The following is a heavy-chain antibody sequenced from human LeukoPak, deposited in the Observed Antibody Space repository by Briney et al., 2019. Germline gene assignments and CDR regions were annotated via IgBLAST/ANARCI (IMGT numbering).Heavy chain of an antibody. J-gene: IGHJ4*02. CDR2: IYPDDSDT. D-gene: IGHD3-22*01. CDR3: AVQGYYDSSGYSPFGY. V-gene: IGHV5-51*01. CDR1: GYSFTNYW. Sequence: GESLKISCKGSGYSFTNYWIGWVRQMPGKGLEWMGIIYPDDSDTRYSPSFQGQVTISADKSISTAYLQWSSLKASDTAMYYCAVQGYYDSSGYSPFGYWGQGTLVTVSS.